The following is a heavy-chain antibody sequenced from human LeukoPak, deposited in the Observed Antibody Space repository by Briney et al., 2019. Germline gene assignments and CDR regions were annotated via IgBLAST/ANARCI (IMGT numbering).Heavy chain of an antibody. CDR1: GGSISGYY. D-gene: IGHD3-10*01. CDR2: IYYDGNT. Sequence: SETLSLTCTVTGGSISGYYWNWIRQPPGGGLEWIGYIYYDGNTNYSPSVKSQVTISVDMSKNQVSLRLSSVTADDTAIYYCARDQGISSDLDAFDIWGQGTMVTVSS. J-gene: IGHJ3*02. CDR3: ARDQGISSDLDAFDI. V-gene: IGHV4-59*01.